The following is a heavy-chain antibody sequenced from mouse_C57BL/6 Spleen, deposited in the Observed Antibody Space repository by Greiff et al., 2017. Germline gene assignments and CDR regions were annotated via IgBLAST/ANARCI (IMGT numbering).Heavy chain of an antibody. CDR1: GYTFTSYW. CDR2: IHPNSGST. D-gene: IGHD1-1*02. CDR3: AQVADYYAMDY. J-gene: IGHJ4*01. Sequence: VQLVEPGAELVKPGASVKLSCKASGYTFTSYWMHWVKQRPGQGLEWIGMIHPNSGSTNYNEKFKSKATLTVDKSSSTAYMQLSSLTSEDSAVYYCAQVADYYAMDYWGQGTSVTVSS. V-gene: IGHV1-64*01.